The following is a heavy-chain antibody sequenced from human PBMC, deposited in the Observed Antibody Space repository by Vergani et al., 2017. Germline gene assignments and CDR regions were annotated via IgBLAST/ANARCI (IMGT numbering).Heavy chain of an antibody. CDR2: IIPILGIA. CDR1: GGTFRSYT. J-gene: IGHJ4*02. Sequence: QVQLVQSGAEVKKPGSSVKVSCKASGGTFRSYTISWVRQAPGQGLEWMGRIIPILGIANYAQKFQGRVTITADKSTSTAYMELSSLRSEDTAVYYCARDPDGLVLLDYWGQGTLVTVSS. D-gene: IGHD6-13*01. V-gene: IGHV1-69*08. CDR3: ARDPDGLVLLDY.